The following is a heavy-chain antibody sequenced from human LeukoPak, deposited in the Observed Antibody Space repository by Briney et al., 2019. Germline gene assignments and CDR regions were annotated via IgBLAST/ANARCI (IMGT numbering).Heavy chain of an antibody. CDR1: GFTFDDYG. J-gene: IGHJ4*02. V-gene: IGHV3-7*01. D-gene: IGHD3-10*01. CDR2: IKQDGSEK. Sequence: GGSLRLSCAASGFTFDDYGMSWVRQAPGKGLEWVANIKQDGSEKYYVDSVKGRFTISRDNAKNSLYLQMNSLRVEDTAVYYCARVRGSYCLDYWGQGTLVTVSS. CDR3: ARVRGSYCLDY.